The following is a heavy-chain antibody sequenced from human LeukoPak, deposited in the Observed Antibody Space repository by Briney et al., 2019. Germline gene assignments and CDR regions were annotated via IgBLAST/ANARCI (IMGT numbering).Heavy chain of an antibody. D-gene: IGHD3-10*01. V-gene: IGHV4-34*01. CDR2: INHSGST. Sequence: PGGSLRLSCAASGFTFSDYYMSWIRQPPGKGLEWIGEINHSGSTNYNPSLKSRVTISVDTSKNQFSLKLSSVTAADTAVYYCARESYSGSGSYYTSWFDPWGQGTLVTVSS. J-gene: IGHJ5*02. CDR3: ARESYSGSGSYYTSWFDP. CDR1: GFTFSDYY.